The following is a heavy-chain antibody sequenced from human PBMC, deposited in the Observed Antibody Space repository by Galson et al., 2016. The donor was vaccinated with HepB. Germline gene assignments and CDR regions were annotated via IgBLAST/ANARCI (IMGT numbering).Heavy chain of an antibody. D-gene: IGHD3-10*01. J-gene: IGHJ5*02. CDR2: LSGSGGST. V-gene: IGHV3-23*01. CDR1: GFTFSSYA. Sequence: SLRLSCAASGFTFSSYAMGWVRQAPGKGLEWVSGLSGSGGSTYYADSVRGRFTISRDNSKNTLYLQMNSLRAEDTAVYFCAKEMVRGVLTINWFGTWGQGTQVSVSS. CDR3: AKEMVRGVLTINWFGT.